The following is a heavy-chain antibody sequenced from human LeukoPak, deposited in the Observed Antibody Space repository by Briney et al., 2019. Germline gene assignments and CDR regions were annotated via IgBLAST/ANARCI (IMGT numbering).Heavy chain of an antibody. V-gene: IGHV4-59*01. CDR3: ARSTGWNHHYYFDY. D-gene: IGHD1-14*01. CDR1: GGSISSYY. CDR2: IYYSGST. J-gene: IGHJ4*02. Sequence: SVTLSLTCTVSGGSISSYYWSWIRQPPGKGLEWIGYIYYSGSTNCNPSLKSRVTISVDTSKNQFSLKLSSVTAADTAVYYCARSTGWNHHYYFDYWGQGTLVTASS.